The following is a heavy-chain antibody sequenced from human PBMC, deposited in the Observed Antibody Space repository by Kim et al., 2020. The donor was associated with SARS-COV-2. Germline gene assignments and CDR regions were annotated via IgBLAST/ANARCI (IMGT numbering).Heavy chain of an antibody. J-gene: IGHJ4*02. CDR2: IYYSGST. CDR1: GGSISSSSYY. V-gene: IGHV4-39*01. Sequence: SETLSLTCTVSGGSISSSSYYWGWIRQPPGKGLEWIGSIYYSGSTYYNPSLKSRVTISVDTSKNQFSLKLSSVTAADPAVYYCASLGYYDSSGYDVPDYWGQGALVTVSS. CDR3: ASLGYYDSSGYDVPDY. D-gene: IGHD3-22*01.